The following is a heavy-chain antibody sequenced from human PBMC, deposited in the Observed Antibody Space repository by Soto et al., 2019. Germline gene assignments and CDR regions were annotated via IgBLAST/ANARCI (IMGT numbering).Heavy chain of an antibody. J-gene: IGHJ6*02. Sequence: GESLKISCKGSGYSFTSYWIGWVRQLPGKGLEWMGIIYPGDSDTRYSPSFQGQVTISADKSISTAYLQWSSLKASDTAMYYCATSSRGQPPYYYDMDVWGQGTTVTVSS. CDR3: ATSSRGQPPYYYDMDV. D-gene: IGHD3-16*01. CDR2: IYPGDSDT. V-gene: IGHV5-51*01. CDR1: GYSFTSYW.